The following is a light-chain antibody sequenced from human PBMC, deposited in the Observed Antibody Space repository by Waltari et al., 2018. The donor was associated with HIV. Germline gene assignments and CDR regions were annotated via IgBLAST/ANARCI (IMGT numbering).Light chain of an antibody. CDR3: QSHDSSLSGYV. V-gene: IGLV1-40*01. CDR2: GNS. Sequence: QSVLTQPPSVSGAPGQRVTISCTGSRSNIGAGYHVHWYQQLPGTAPKLLIYGNSNRPSGVPDRFSGSKSGTSASLAITGLQAEDEADYHCQSHDSSLSGYVFGTGTKVTVL. J-gene: IGLJ1*01. CDR1: RSNIGAGYH.